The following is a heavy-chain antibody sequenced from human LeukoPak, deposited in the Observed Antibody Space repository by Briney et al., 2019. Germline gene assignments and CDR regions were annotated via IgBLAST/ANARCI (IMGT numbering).Heavy chain of an antibody. Sequence: PGGSLRLSCAASGFTFSSMNWVRQAPGKGLEWVSSISSSSSYIYYADSVKGRFTISRDNAKNSLYLQMNSLRAEDTAVYYCARSLYDFWSGPYYFDYWGQGTLVTVSS. CDR3: ARSLYDFWSGPYYFDY. V-gene: IGHV3-21*01. CDR2: ISSSSSYI. D-gene: IGHD3-3*01. CDR1: GFTFSS. J-gene: IGHJ4*02.